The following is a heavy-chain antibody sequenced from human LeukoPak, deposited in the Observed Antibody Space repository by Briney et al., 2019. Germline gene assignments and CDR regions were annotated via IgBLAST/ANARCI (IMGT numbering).Heavy chain of an antibody. Sequence: SETLSLTWAVYGGSLSGDYWSWIRQPPGKGLEWIGEINHSGSTNYNPSLKSRVTISVDTSKNQFSLRLSSVTAADTAVYYCARGGGDTTQVVWGRNSWFDPWGQGTLVTVSS. V-gene: IGHV4-34*01. CDR2: INHSGST. J-gene: IGHJ5*02. D-gene: IGHD3-16*01. CDR3: ARGGGDTTQVVWGRNSWFDP. CDR1: GGSLSGDY.